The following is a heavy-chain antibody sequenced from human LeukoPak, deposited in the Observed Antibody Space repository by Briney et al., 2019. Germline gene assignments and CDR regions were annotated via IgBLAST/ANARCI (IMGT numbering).Heavy chain of an antibody. CDR2: ISWDGGGT. Sequence: GGSLRLSCAASGFTFDDYAMHWVRQAPGKGLEWVSLISWDGGGTYYADSVKGRFTISRDNSKNSLYLQMNSLRAEDTALYYCAKDMAAYYYASGNIDYWGQGTWSPSPQ. D-gene: IGHD3-10*01. CDR1: GFTFDDYA. V-gene: IGHV3-43D*03. CDR3: AKDMAAYYYASGNIDY. J-gene: IGHJ4*02.